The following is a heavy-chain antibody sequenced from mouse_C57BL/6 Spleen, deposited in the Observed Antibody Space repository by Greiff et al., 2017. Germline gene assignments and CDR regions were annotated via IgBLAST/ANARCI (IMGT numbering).Heavy chain of an antibody. J-gene: IGHJ1*03. V-gene: IGHV1-18*01. CDR2: LNPNHGGT. D-gene: IGHD1-1*01. Sequence: VQLQQSGPELVKPGASVKIPCKASGYTFTAYNMDWVKQSHGQSLEWIGDLNPNHGGTIYNQKFKGKATLTVAKSSSTAYMELRSLTSEDTAVYYCARGYYVSSLWYFDVWGTGTTVTVSS. CDR1: GYTFTAYN. CDR3: ARGYYVSSLWYFDV.